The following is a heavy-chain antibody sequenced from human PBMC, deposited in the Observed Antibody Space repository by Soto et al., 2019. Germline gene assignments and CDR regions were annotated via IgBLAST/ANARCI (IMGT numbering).Heavy chain of an antibody. CDR2: IFPLTDIP. Sequence: QVQLVQSGTEVKKPGSSVKVSCKASGGTFRNYPINWVRQAPGQGLEWMGSIFPLTDIPDYAQNFQARLTISAXKSTSTAXMEXXSLTSDDTAMYFCARGPLVVLNYFESWGQGTLVTVSS. V-gene: IGHV1-69*02. CDR1: GGTFRNYP. CDR3: ARGPLVVLNYFES. J-gene: IGHJ4*02.